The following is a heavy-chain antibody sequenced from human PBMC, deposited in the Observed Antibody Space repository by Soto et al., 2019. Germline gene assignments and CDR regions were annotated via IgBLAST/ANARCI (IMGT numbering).Heavy chain of an antibody. Sequence: QVQLVQSGAEVKKPGASVKVSCKASGYTFTSYGISWVRQAPGQGLEWMGWISAYNGNTNYAQKLQGRVTMTTDTSTSTAYMELRSLRSDDTAVYYCARGLWYYDILTGYSYYYGMDVWGQGTTVTVSS. CDR1: GYTFTSYG. V-gene: IGHV1-18*01. CDR3: ARGLWYYDILTGYSYYYGMDV. D-gene: IGHD3-9*01. J-gene: IGHJ6*02. CDR2: ISAYNGNT.